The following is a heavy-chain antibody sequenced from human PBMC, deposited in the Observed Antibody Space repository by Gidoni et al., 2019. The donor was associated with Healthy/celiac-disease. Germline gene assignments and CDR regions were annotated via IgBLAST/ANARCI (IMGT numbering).Heavy chain of an antibody. D-gene: IGHD6-13*01. CDR3: ARDRPFYSSSWYYFDY. Sequence: QVQLVESGGGVVQPGRSLSLSSAPSGFTFSSYGMHWVRQAPGTGLEWVAVIWYDGSNKDYADSVKGRFTISRDNSKNTLYLQMNSLRAEDTAVYYCARDRPFYSSSWYYFDYWGQGTLVTVSS. V-gene: IGHV3-33*01. CDR1: GFTFSSYG. J-gene: IGHJ4*02. CDR2: IWYDGSNK.